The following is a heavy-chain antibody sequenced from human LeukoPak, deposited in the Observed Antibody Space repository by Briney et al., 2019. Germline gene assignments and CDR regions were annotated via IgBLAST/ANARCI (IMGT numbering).Heavy chain of an antibody. CDR3: ARDWERDYYDSSGYLDY. CDR1: GFTFSSYA. V-gene: IGHV3-30-3*01. D-gene: IGHD3-22*01. CDR2: ISYDGSNK. J-gene: IGHJ4*02. Sequence: GRSLRLSCAASGFTFSSYAMHWVRQAPGKGLEWVAVISYDGSNKYYADSVKDRFTISRDNSKNTLYLQMNSLRAEDTAVYYCARDWERDYYDSSGYLDYWGQGTLVTVSS.